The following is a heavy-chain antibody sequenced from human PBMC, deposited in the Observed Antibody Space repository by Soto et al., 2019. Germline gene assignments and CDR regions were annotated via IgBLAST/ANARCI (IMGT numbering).Heavy chain of an antibody. D-gene: IGHD3-22*01. Sequence: EVQLVESGGGLVKPGGSLRLSCAASGFTFSTYSMNWVRQAPGKGLEWVSSISSSSSYIYYADSVKGRFTISRDNAKKSLYLRINRQRAEDTAVYYFARVVDYYDRYYYYGMEVWGPGTTVTVSS. J-gene: IGHJ6*02. CDR1: GFTFSTYS. CDR3: ARVVDYYDRYYYYGMEV. CDR2: ISSSSSYI. V-gene: IGHV3-21*01.